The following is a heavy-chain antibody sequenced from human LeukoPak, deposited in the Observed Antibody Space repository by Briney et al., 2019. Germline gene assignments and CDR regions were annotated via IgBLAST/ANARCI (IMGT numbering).Heavy chain of an antibody. D-gene: IGHD4-23*01. CDR2: INPSGGST. J-gene: IGHJ5*02. CDR3: AREVTPSGFDP. V-gene: IGHV1-46*01. CDR1: GYTFTSYY. Sequence: GASVKVSCKASGYTFTSYYMHWVRQAPGQGLEWMGIINPSGGSTSYAQKFQGRVTMTTDTSTSTAYMELSSLRSEDTAVYYCAREVTPSGFDPWGQGTLVTVSS.